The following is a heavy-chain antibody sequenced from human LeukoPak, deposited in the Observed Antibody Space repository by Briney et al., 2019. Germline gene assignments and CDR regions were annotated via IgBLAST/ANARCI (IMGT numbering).Heavy chain of an antibody. CDR3: AELGITMIGGV. J-gene: IGHJ6*04. CDR1: GFTFSTHD. Sequence: GGSLRLSCGASGFTFSTHDMNWVRQAPGKGLEGVSSISSSSSYIYYADSVKGRFTISRDNAKNSLYLQMNSLRAEDTAVYYCAELGITMIGGVWGKGTTVTISS. D-gene: IGHD3-10*02. CDR2: ISSSSSYI. V-gene: IGHV3-21*01.